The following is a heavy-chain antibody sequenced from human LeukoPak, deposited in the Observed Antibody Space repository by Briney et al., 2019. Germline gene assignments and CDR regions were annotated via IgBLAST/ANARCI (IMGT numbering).Heavy chain of an antibody. CDR2: INHSGST. J-gene: IGHJ4*02. Sequence: SETLSLTCAVYGGSFSGYYWSWIRQPPGKGLEWIGEINHSGSTNYNPSLKSRVTISVDTSKNQFSLKLSSVTAADTAVYYCARDGSRVYSYGPFTFDYWGQGTLVTVSS. CDR1: GGSFSGYY. D-gene: IGHD5-18*01. CDR3: ARDGSRVYSYGPFTFDY. V-gene: IGHV4-34*01.